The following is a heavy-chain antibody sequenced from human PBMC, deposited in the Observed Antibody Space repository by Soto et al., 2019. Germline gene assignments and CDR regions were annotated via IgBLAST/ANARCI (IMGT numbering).Heavy chain of an antibody. J-gene: IGHJ3*02. CDR1: GFTFSSYA. CDR3: ATNRGSGWYRDAFDI. V-gene: IGHV3-30-3*01. D-gene: IGHD6-19*01. CDR2: ISYDGSNK. Sequence: QVQLVESGGGVVQPGRSLRLSCAASGFTFSSYAIHWVRQAPGKGLEWVAVISYDGSNKYYADSVKGRFTITRDNSKNTLYLQMNSLEAEDTARYNGATNRGSGWYRDAFDIWGEGKMVTVSS.